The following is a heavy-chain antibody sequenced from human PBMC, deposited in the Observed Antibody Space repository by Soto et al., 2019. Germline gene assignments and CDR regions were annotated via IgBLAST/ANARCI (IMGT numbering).Heavy chain of an antibody. CDR1: GYSFSTYA. D-gene: IGHD6-6*01. Sequence: EVQLLESGGGLVQPGGSLRLSCAASGYSFSTYAMSWVRQAPGKGLEWVSGISAGGGRPFIADSVKGRFIISGDNDKDNLYLQINSLTGEDTPIYYGVKLAEYQLVSWCDPWGQGTLVSVSP. CDR3: VKLAEYQLVSWCDP. J-gene: IGHJ5*02. CDR2: ISAGGGRP. V-gene: IGHV3-23*01.